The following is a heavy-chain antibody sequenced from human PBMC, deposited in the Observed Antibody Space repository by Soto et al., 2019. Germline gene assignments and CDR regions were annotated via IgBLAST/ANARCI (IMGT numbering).Heavy chain of an antibody. CDR2: IKSDGSST. CDR3: AREPWLSSQGHGMDV. J-gene: IGHJ6*02. CDR1: GFTPSSHW. Sequence: PGGSLRLSCAASGFTPSSHWMHWVRQAPGMGLVWVSRIKSDGSSTTYADSVKGRFTISRDNAKNTLYLQMNSLRVEDTAVYYFAREPWLSSQGHGMDVWGQGTTVTVSS. V-gene: IGHV3-74*01. D-gene: IGHD5-12*01.